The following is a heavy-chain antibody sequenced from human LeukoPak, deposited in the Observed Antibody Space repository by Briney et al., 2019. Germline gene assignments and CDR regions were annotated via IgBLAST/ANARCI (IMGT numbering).Heavy chain of an antibody. D-gene: IGHD3-10*01. CDR3: ARTYYYGSGILT. V-gene: IGHV4-59*12. CDR2: IYYSGST. CDR1: VVSISS. Sequence: SETLSLTCSVSVVSISSLTWIRQSPGKGLEWIGSIYYSGSTYYNPSLKSRVTISVDTSKNQFSLKLSSVTAADTAVYYCARTYYYGSGILTWGQGTLVTVSS. J-gene: IGHJ4*02.